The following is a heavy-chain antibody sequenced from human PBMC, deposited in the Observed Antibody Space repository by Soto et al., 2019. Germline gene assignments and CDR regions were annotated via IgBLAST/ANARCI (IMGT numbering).Heavy chain of an antibody. CDR3: ARSGYCSGGSCHDAFDI. V-gene: IGHV4-59*08. J-gene: IGHJ3*02. Sequence: QVQLQESGPGLVKPSETLSLTCTVSGGSISSYYWSWIRQPPGKGLEWIGYIYYSGSTNYNPSLTSRVTISVDTSKNHFSLKLSSVTAADTVVYYCARSGYCSGGSCHDAFDIWGQGTMFTVSS. D-gene: IGHD2-15*01. CDR1: GGSISSYY. CDR2: IYYSGST.